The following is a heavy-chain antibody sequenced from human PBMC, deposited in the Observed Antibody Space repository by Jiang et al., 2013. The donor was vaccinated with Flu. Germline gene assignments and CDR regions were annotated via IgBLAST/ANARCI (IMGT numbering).Heavy chain of an antibody. CDR1: GFTFSSYA. CDR3: ASAGGDRGLGNY. J-gene: IGHJ4*02. CDR2: ISYDGSNK. V-gene: IGHV3-30*04. Sequence: VQLLESGGGVVQPGRSLRLSCAASGFTFSSYAMHWVRQAPGKGLEWVAVISYDGSNKYYADSVKGRFTISRDNSKNTLYLQMNSLRAEDTAVYYCASAGGDRGLGNYWGQGTLVTVSS. D-gene: IGHD7-27*01.